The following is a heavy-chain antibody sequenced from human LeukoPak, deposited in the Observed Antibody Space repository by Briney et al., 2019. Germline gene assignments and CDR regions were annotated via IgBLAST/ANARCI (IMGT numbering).Heavy chain of an antibody. Sequence: GGSLSLSCAASGFTFNTYGIHWVSQAPGKGLEWVAVIWYDGSEKYYADSVKGRFTISRDNSKNAVYLQMDSLRGEDTAVYYCARDWGVGYGYGAIDYWGQGGLVTVSS. CDR2: IWYDGSEK. V-gene: IGHV3-33*01. J-gene: IGHJ4*02. CDR3: ARDWGVGYGYGAIDY. D-gene: IGHD5-18*01. CDR1: GFTFNTYG.